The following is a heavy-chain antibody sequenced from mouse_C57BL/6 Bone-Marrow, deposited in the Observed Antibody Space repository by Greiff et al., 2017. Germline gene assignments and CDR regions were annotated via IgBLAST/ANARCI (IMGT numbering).Heavy chain of an antibody. CDR2: INPSTGGT. CDR1: GYSFTGYY. J-gene: IGHJ1*03. V-gene: IGHV1-43*01. CDR3: ARVGYFDV. Sequence: VQLQQSGPALVKPGASVKISCKASGYSFTGYYMHWVKQSSEKSLEWIGEINPSTGGTSYNQKFKGKATLTVDKSSSTAYMQLKSLTSEDSAVYYCARVGYFDVWGTGTTVTVSS.